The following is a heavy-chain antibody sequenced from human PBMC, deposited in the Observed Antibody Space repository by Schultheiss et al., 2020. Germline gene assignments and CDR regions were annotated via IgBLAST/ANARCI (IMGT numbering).Heavy chain of an antibody. CDR3: AREGYYYDSSGFQH. Sequence: SQTLSLTCTVSGGSISSGDYYWSWIRQPPGKGLEWIGYIYYSGSTYYNPSLKSRVTISVDTSKNQFSLKLSSVTAADTAVYYCAREGYYYDSSGFQHWDQGTLVNVSS. J-gene: IGHJ1*01. V-gene: IGHV4-30-4*01. CDR1: GGSISSGDYY. CDR2: IYYSGST. D-gene: IGHD3-22*01.